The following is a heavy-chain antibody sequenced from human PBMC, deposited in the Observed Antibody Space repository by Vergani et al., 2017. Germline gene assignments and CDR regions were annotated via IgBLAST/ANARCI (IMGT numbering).Heavy chain of an antibody. CDR2: IYTSGST. V-gene: IGHV4-61*02. J-gene: IGHJ5*02. CDR3: ARLVVPAAMLNWFDP. CDR1: GGSISSGSYY. Sequence: QVQLQESGPGLVKPSQTLSLTCTVSGGSISSGSYYWSWIRQPAGKGLEWIGRIYTSGSTNYNPSLKSRVTISVDTSKNQFSLKLSSVTAEDTAVYYCARLVVPAAMLNWFDPWGQGTLVTVSS. D-gene: IGHD2-2*01.